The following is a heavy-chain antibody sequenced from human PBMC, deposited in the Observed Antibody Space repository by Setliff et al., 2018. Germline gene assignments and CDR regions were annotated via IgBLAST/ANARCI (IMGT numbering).Heavy chain of an antibody. CDR3: ARDRTAYTYGLDV. D-gene: IGHD3-16*01. J-gene: IGHJ6*02. Sequence: SETLSLTCTVSGASISSYYWTWIRQPAGKGLEWIGRISASGSTNYNPSLKSRVTMSVATSKNQVSLNLSSVTAADTAVYYCARDRTAYTYGLDVWGQGTTVTVSS. CDR2: ISASGST. V-gene: IGHV4-4*07. CDR1: GASISSYY.